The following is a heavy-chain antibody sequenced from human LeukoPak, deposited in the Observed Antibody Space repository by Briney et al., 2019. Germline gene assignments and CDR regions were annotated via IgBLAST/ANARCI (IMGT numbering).Heavy chain of an antibody. CDR1: GYTFTSYY. J-gene: IGHJ3*02. V-gene: IGHV1-46*01. Sequence: ASVKVSCKASGYTFTSYYMHWVRQAPGQGLEWMGIINPSGGSTSYAQKFQGRVTMTSDMSTSTVYMELSSLRSEDTAVYYCARVADPEGAFDIWGQGTMVTVSS. CDR3: ARVADPEGAFDI. CDR2: INPSGGST.